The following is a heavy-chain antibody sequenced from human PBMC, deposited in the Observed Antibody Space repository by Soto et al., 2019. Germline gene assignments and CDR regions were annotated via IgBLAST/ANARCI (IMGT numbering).Heavy chain of an antibody. V-gene: IGHV3-23*01. CDR3: ARDAAPPYSGYSENDY. Sequence: PGGSLRLSCAASGFTFSNYAMTWVRQAPGKGLEWVSAISGSDGSTYYADSVKGRFTISRDNSKNTLYLQMNSLRAEDMAVYYCARDAAPPYSGYSENDYWGQGTLVTVSS. D-gene: IGHD5-12*01. J-gene: IGHJ4*02. CDR1: GFTFSNYA. CDR2: ISGSDGST.